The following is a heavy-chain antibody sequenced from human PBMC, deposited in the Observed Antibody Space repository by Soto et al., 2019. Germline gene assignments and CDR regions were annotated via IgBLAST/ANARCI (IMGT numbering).Heavy chain of an antibody. J-gene: IGHJ4*01. CDR3: ANLIVFHSSYYHDY. CDR2: INHSGNT. Sequence: PSETVSLPCAVYGVPFSGYYWSWIRQSPGKGLEWIGEINHSGNTNYNPSLKSRVTMLVDTSKNQFSLSLSSVTAADTAVYYCANLIVFHSSYYHDYWGHGTLVTVSS. V-gene: IGHV4-34*01. D-gene: IGHD1-26*01. CDR1: GVPFSGYY.